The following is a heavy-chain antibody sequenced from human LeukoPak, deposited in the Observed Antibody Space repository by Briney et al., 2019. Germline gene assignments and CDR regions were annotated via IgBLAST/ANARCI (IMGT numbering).Heavy chain of an antibody. Sequence: ASVKVSCKASGYTFTGYYMHWVRQAPGQGLEWMGWINPNSGGTNYAQKFQGRVTMTRDTSISTAYMELSRLRSEDTAIYYCARIRDGYNDAYDIWGQGTVVTVPS. CDR3: ARIRDGYNDAYDI. CDR2: INPNSGGT. CDR1: GYTFTGYY. D-gene: IGHD5-24*01. J-gene: IGHJ3*02. V-gene: IGHV1-2*02.